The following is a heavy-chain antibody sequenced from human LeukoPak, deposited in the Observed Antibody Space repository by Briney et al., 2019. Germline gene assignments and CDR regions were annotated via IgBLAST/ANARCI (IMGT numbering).Heavy chain of an antibody. J-gene: IGHJ4*02. V-gene: IGHV3-30*02. CDR2: IRYDASTK. Sequence: GESLKISCAASGFSFSSYNMDWVRQAPGKGLEWVAFIRYDASTKYYGDSVKGRFTISRDNSKSTLYLQMNSLSAEDTAVYYCAKRYAENVDYWGQGTLVAVSS. CDR3: AKRYAENVDY. CDR1: GFSFSSYN. D-gene: IGHD2-8*01.